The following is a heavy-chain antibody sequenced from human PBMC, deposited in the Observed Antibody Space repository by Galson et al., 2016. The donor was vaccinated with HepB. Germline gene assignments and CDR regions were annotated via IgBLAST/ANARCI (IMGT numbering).Heavy chain of an antibody. V-gene: IGHV3-7*04. CDR2: INQDGSEK. D-gene: IGHD1-1*01. J-gene: IGHJ4*02. Sequence: SQRLSCAASGLTFSRFWMTWVRQAPGKGLEWVANINQDGSEKHYLDSVRGRFTISRDNAKNSLYLQMNSLRAEDTAVYFCARAYQYTLDYWGQGTLVTVSS. CDR3: ARAYQYTLDY. CDR1: GLTFSRFW.